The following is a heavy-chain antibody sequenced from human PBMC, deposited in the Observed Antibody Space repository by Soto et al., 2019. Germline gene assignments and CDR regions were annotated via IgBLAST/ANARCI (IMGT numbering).Heavy chain of an antibody. Sequence: QLQLQESGSGLVKPSQTLSLTCAVSGGSISSGGYSWRWIRQPPGKGLEWIGYVYHSGSTYYNPSLKSQVPISVDWSKNQFSLKLSSVTAVDTAVYYCARAWMGYGMDVWGQGTTVTVSS. CDR1: GGSISSGGYS. V-gene: IGHV4-30-2*01. J-gene: IGHJ6*02. CDR2: VYHSGST. CDR3: ARAWMGYGMDV. D-gene: IGHD5-12*01.